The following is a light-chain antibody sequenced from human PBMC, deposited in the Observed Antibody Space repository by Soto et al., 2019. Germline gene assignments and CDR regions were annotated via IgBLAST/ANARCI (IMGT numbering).Light chain of an antibody. CDR2: AAS. V-gene: IGKV1-27*01. CDR3: QKCKVAPFT. Sequence: ILMTQSPSSLSAFVGDRDTITCRASQDIGNFLAWYQQKPGKVPKLLIYAASTLQSGVPSRFSGSGSGTDFTLTISSLQPEDVATYYCQKCKVAPFTFGGGTKVDIK. J-gene: IGKJ4*01. CDR1: QDIGNF.